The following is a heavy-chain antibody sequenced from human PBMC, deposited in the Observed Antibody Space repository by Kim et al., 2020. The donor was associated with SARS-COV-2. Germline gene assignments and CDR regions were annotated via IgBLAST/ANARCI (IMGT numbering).Heavy chain of an antibody. CDR3: ARDRPEGQQLAQDAFDI. CDR1: GYTFTSYY. CDR2: INPSGGST. D-gene: IGHD6-13*01. Sequence: ASVKVSCKASGYTFTSYYMHWVRQAPGQGLEWMGIINPSGGSTSYAQKFQGRVTMTRDTSTSTVYMELSSLRSEDTAVYYCARDRPEGQQLAQDAFDIWGQGTMVTVSS. J-gene: IGHJ3*02. V-gene: IGHV1-46*01.